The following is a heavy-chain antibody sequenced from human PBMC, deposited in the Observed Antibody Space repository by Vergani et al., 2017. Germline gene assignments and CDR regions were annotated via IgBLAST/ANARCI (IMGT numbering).Heavy chain of an antibody. CDR3: ASNPRLGGDVVDS. Sequence: VQLQQWGPGLVTPSGTLSLTCAVYGGSISSDNWWNWVRQAPGKGLQWIGDIHRSRSTNYNPSLIRRVTISLDKSKNQFSLKLTSVTAADTAVYFWASNPRLGGDVVDSWGQGTLVTVSS. CDR2: IHRSRST. D-gene: IGHD2-21*01. CDR1: GGSISSDNW. V-gene: IGHV4-4*02. J-gene: IGHJ4*02.